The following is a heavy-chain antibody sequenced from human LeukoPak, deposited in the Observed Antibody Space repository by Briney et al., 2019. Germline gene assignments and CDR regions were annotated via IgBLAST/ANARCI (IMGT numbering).Heavy chain of an antibody. CDR1: GGSFSGYY. CDR2: INHSGST. CDR3: ARDVPTVQLWRTDAFDI. Sequence: SETLSLTCAVYGGSFSGYYWSWIRQPPGKGLEWIGEINHSGSTNYNPSLKSRVTISVDTSKNQFSLKLSSVTAADTAVYYCARDVPTVQLWRTDAFDIWGQGTMVTVSS. J-gene: IGHJ3*02. V-gene: IGHV4-34*01. D-gene: IGHD5-18*01.